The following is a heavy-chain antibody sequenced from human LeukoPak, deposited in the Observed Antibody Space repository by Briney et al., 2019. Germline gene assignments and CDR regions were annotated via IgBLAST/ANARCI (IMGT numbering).Heavy chain of an antibody. CDR2: IYHSGST. J-gene: IGHJ6*02. Sequence: SGTLSLTCAVSGGSISSSNWWSWVRQPPGKGLEWIGEIYHSGSTNYNPSLKSRVTISVDKSKNQFSLKLSSVTAADTAMYYCARDTAPDYYYYGMDVWGQGTTVTVSS. V-gene: IGHV4-4*02. CDR1: GGSISSSNW. D-gene: IGHD5-18*01. CDR3: ARDTAPDYYYYGMDV.